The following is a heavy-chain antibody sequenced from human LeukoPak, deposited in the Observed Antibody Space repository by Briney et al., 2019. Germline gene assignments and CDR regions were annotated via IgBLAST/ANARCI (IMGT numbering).Heavy chain of an antibody. CDR2: IYSGGST. CDR3: AREEENYYYGMDV. V-gene: IGHV3-53*01. J-gene: IGHJ6*02. CDR1: GFTVSSNY. Sequence: GGSLRLSCAASGFTVSSNYMSWVRQAPGKGLEWVSVIYSGGSTYYADSVKGRFTISRDNSKNTLYFQMNSLRAEDTAVYYCAREEENYYYGMDVWGQGTTVTVSS.